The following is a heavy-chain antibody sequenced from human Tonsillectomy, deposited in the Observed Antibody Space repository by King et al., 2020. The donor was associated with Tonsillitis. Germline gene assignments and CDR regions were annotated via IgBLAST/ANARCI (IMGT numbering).Heavy chain of an antibody. J-gene: IGHJ6*03. D-gene: IGHD6-13*01. CDR1: SGSISSYY. Sequence: VQLQESGPGLVKPSETLSLTCTVSSGSISSYYWSWIRQPPGKGLEWIGYIYYSGSTNYNPSLKSRVTISVDTSKNQFSLKLSSVTAADTAVYYCAGGAGSSSLFYYYYYMAVWGKGTTATVSS. CDR3: AGGAGSSSLFYYYYYMAV. CDR2: IYYSGST. V-gene: IGHV4-59*01.